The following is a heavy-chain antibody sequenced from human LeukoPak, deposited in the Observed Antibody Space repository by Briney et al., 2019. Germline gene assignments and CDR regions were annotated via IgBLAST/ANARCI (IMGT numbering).Heavy chain of an antibody. J-gene: IGHJ5*02. CDR2: ISGSGGST. CDR1: GFTFSSYA. D-gene: IGHD3-22*01. V-gene: IGHV3-23*01. CDR3: AKDPEIVVVITGWFDP. Sequence: GASLRLSCAASGFTFSSYAMSWVRQAPGKGLEWVSAISGSGGSTYYADSVKGWFTISRDNSKNTLYLQMNSLRAEDTAVYYCAKDPEIVVVITGWFDPWGQGTLVTVSS.